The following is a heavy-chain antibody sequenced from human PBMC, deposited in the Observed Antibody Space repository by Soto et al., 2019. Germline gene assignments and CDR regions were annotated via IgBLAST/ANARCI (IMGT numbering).Heavy chain of an antibody. J-gene: IGHJ4*02. CDR3: ANLGSGSYSRPFDY. Sequence: GGSLRLSCAASGFTFSSYAMSWVRQAPGKGLEWVSAISGSGGSTYYADSVKGRFTISRDNSKNTLYLQMNSLRAEDTAVYYCANLGSGSYSRPFDYWGQGTLVTVSS. CDR1: GFTFSSYA. V-gene: IGHV3-23*01. CDR2: ISGSGGST. D-gene: IGHD3-10*01.